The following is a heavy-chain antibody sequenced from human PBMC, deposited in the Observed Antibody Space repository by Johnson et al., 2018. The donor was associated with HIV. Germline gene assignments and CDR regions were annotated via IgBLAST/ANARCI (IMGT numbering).Heavy chain of an antibody. J-gene: IGHJ3*02. CDR1: GFTFGDYA. CDR3: TTEGDAFDI. V-gene: IGHV3-49*03. CDR2: IRSKAYGGTT. Sequence: MQLVESGGGLVQPGRSLRLSCTGSGFTFGDYAMSWFRQAPGKGLEWVGFIRSKAYGGTTDYAAPVKGRFTISRDDSKNTVYLQMNSLKSEDTAVYYCTTEGDAFDIWGQGTMVTVSS.